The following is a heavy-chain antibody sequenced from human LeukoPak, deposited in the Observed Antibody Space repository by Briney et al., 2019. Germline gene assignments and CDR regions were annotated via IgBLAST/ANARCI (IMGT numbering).Heavy chain of an antibody. CDR1: GFTFSDYY. J-gene: IGHJ4*02. D-gene: IGHD3-3*01. V-gene: IGHV3-11*01. CDR2: ISSSGSTI. Sequence: SGGSLRLSCAASGFTFSDYYMSWIRQAPGKGLEWVSYISSSGSTIYYADSVKGRFTISRDNAKNSLYLQMNSLRAEDTAVYYCTTDGFGADFQVFDFWGQGTQVTVSS. CDR3: TTDGFGADFQVFDF.